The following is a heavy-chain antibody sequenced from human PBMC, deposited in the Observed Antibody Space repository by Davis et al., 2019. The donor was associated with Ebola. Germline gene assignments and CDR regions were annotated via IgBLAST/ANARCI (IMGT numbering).Heavy chain of an antibody. J-gene: IGHJ6*02. V-gene: IGHV3-23*01. D-gene: IGHD3-16*01. Sequence: GESLKLSCAASGFTFSSYAMRWVRQAPGKGLEWVPAISGSGGSIYYADSVKGRFTISRDNSKNTLYLQMNSLRAEDTAVYYCASTFYDYDGYYYYGMDVGGQGTRVTVSS. CDR2: ISGSGGSI. CDR3: ASTFYDYDGYYYYGMDV. CDR1: GFTFSSYA.